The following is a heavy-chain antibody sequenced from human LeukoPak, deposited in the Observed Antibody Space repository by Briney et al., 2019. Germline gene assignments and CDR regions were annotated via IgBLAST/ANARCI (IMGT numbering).Heavy chain of an antibody. CDR3: ARQAGYGGRALGGAFDI. CDR1: GYRFTSYW. CDR2: IYPGDSDT. D-gene: IGHD4-23*01. J-gene: IGHJ3*02. Sequence: GESLKISCKVSGYRFTSYWIGWVRQMPGKGLEWMGIIYPGDSDTRYSPSFQGQVTISADKSISTAYLQWSSLKASDTAMYYCARQAGYGGRALGGAFDIWGQGTMVTVSS. V-gene: IGHV5-51*01.